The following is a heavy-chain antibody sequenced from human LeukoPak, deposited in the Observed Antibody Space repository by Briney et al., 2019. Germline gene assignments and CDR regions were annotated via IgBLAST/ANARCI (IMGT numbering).Heavy chain of an antibody. J-gene: IGHJ6*03. CDR1: GFTFSSYA. V-gene: IGHV3-23*01. Sequence: GGSLRLSCAASGFTFSSYAMSWVRQAPGKGLEWVSVISGSGDSTYYADSVKGRFTISRDNSKNTLYLQMNSLRAEDTAVYYCAKAWRGLDLDYYYYMDVWGKGTTVTVSS. CDR3: AKAWRGLDLDYYYYMDV. CDR2: ISGSGDST. D-gene: IGHD6-19*01.